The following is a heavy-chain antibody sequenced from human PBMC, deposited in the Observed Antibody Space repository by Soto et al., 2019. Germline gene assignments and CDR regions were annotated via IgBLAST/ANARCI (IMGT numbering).Heavy chain of an antibody. Sequence: SETLSLTCTVSGGSISRDNYYWAWIRQPPGKGLEWIASIYYSGNTYYNPSLRSRITISADTSRNQFSLELSSVTAADTAVYYCARRYSAYEDYFDYWGQGTLVTVSS. J-gene: IGHJ4*02. CDR3: ARRYSAYEDYFDY. V-gene: IGHV4-39*01. CDR1: GGSISRDNYY. CDR2: IYYSGNT. D-gene: IGHD5-12*01.